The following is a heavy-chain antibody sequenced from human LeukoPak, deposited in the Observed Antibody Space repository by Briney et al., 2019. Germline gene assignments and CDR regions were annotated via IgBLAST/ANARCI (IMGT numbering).Heavy chain of an antibody. CDR1: GFTFDDYA. CDR3: ARDPGYGLGVDYGDY. J-gene: IGHJ4*02. CDR2: IHRGGNT. Sequence: PGGSLRLSCAASGFTFDDYAKHWVRQAPGKGLEWVSVIHRGGNTYYADSVKGRFTISRDSSKNTVFLQMDSLRAEDTAVYYCARDPGYGLGVDYGDYWGQGTLVTVSS. D-gene: IGHD3-10*01. V-gene: IGHV3-66*01.